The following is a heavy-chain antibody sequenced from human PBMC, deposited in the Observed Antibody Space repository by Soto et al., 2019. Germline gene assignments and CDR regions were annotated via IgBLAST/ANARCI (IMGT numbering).Heavy chain of an antibody. Sequence: ASVKVSCKASGYTFTGYYIHWVRQAPGQGLEWMGWISPNNGDTNYAQKFQGRVSMTRDTSTSTAYMELSSLRFDDTAVYYCARHSGYDDVFEYCGHGTLVTVSS. CDR1: GYTFTGYY. D-gene: IGHD5-12*01. CDR3: ARHSGYDDVFEY. J-gene: IGHJ4*01. V-gene: IGHV1-2*02. CDR2: ISPNNGDT.